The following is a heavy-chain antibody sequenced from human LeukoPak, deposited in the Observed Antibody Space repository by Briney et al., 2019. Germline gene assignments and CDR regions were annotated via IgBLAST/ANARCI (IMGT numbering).Heavy chain of an antibody. D-gene: IGHD2/OR15-2a*01. CDR2: IYPGASDT. V-gene: IGHV5-51*01. Sequence: GESLKISYTGSGYISTNYWIGWVRQTRRKGLEWMGIIYPGASDTRYSPSFQGQVNDSADKSIATAELQWSGLGASDTAMYYCARPGNRGDSFDIWGQGTMVTVSS. CDR1: GYISTNYW. J-gene: IGHJ3*02. CDR3: ARPGNRGDSFDI.